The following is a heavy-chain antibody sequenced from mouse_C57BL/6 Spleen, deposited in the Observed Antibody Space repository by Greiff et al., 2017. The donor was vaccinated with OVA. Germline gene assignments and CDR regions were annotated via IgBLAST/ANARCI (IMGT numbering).Heavy chain of an antibody. CDR3: ARQAGTGAWFAY. CDR2: ISSGGSYT. Sequence: EVQLVESGGDLVKPGGSLKLSCAASGFTFSSYGMSWVRQTPDKRLEWVATISSGGSYTYYPDSVKGRFTISRDNAKNTLYLQMSSLTSEDTAMYDCARQAGTGAWFAYWGQGTLVTVSA. CDR1: GFTFSSYG. V-gene: IGHV5-6*01. D-gene: IGHD4-1*01. J-gene: IGHJ3*01.